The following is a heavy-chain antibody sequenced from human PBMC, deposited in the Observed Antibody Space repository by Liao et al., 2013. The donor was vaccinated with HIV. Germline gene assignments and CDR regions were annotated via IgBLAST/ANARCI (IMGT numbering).Heavy chain of an antibody. CDR1: GDSIRSRY. V-gene: IGHV4-59*11. Sequence: QVQLQESGPGLVKPSETLSLTCTVSGDSIRSRYWSWIRQPPGKRPEWIGYIYHTGITDYKSSLKSRLTMSIDTSKNLISLKLTSLTAADTAVYYCARNDPDYYYYMDVWGKGTTVTVSS. D-gene: IGHD1-1*01. J-gene: IGHJ6*03. CDR3: ARNDPDYYYYMDV. CDR2: IYHTGIT.